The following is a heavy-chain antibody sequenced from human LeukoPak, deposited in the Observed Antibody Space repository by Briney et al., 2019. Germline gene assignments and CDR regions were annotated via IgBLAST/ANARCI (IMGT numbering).Heavy chain of an antibody. Sequence: GRSLRLSCAASGFTFSSYWMNWVRHHPGKGLLSLSRINSDGSRTNYAASVRGRFTISRDNAKNTLYLQMNSLRDEDAAVYYCAGGEMCTSGGFDYWGRGTLVIVSS. V-gene: IGHV3-74*01. CDR3: AGGEMCTSGGFDY. CDR2: INSDGSRT. J-gene: IGHJ4*02. CDR1: GFTFSSYW. D-gene: IGHD2-2*01.